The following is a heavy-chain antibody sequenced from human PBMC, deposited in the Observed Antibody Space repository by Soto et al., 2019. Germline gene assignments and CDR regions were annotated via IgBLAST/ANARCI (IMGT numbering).Heavy chain of an antibody. J-gene: IGHJ6*03. CDR3: ARGRVHMDV. Sequence: QVQLQHWGAGLLKPSETLSLTCAGYGGSFSGYYWSWIRQPPGKGLEWIGEINHSGSTNYNPSLKSRVTISVDTSKIQFSLKLSSVTAADTAVYYCARGRVHMDVWGKGTTVTVSS. CDR2: INHSGST. CDR1: GGSFSGYY. V-gene: IGHV4-34*01.